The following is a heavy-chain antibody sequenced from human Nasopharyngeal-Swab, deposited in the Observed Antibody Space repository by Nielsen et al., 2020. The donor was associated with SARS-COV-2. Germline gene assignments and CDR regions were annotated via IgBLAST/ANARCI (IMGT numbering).Heavy chain of an antibody. V-gene: IGHV1-24*01. Sequence: ASVKVSCKVSGYTLTELSMHWVRQAPGQGLEWMGGFDPEDGETIYAQKFQGRVTMTEDTSTDTAYMELSSLRSEDTAVYYCATSPPMVVAGIWFDPWGQGTLVTVSS. D-gene: IGHD2-15*01. CDR2: FDPEDGET. CDR3: ATSPPMVVAGIWFDP. J-gene: IGHJ5*02. CDR1: GYTLTELS.